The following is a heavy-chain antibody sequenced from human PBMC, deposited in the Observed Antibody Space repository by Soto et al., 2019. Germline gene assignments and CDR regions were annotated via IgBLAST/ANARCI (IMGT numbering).Heavy chain of an antibody. CDR3: ARDYCSGTTCYEFDY. J-gene: IGHJ4*02. D-gene: IGHD2-2*01. CDR1: GGTFSSYT. Sequence: SVKVSCKASGGTFSSYTISWVRQAPGQGLEWMGRIIPILGIANYAQKFQGRVTITADKSTSTAYMELSSLRSEDTAVYYCARDYCSGTTCYEFDYWGQGTQVTVSS. CDR2: IIPILGIA. V-gene: IGHV1-69*04.